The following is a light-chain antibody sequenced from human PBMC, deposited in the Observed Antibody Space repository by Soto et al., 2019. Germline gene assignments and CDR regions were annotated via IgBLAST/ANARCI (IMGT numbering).Light chain of an antibody. CDR1: SSDFGGFNH. Sequence: QSALTQPASVSGSPGQSITISCTGTSSDFGGFNHVSWYQHHPGKAPKLIIYEVTYRPSGVSNRFSGSKSGYTASLTISGLQAEDEADYYCSSYTSSSTVVFGGGTKLTVL. CDR2: EVT. CDR3: SSYTSSSTVV. V-gene: IGLV2-14*01. J-gene: IGLJ2*01.